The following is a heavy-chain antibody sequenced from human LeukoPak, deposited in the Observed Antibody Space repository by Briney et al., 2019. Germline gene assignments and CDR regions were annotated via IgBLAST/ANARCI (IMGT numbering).Heavy chain of an antibody. J-gene: IGHJ4*02. CDR3: ARAPRRWDCSSTSCYTFDY. CDR2: IYHSGST. CDR1: GGSISSSNW. D-gene: IGHD2-2*02. Sequence: PSGTLSLTCAVSGGSISSSNWWSWVRPPPGKGLEWIGEIYHSGSTNYNPSLKSRVTISVDKSKNQFSLKLSSVTAADTAVYYCARAPRRWDCSSTSCYTFDYWGQGTLVTVSS. V-gene: IGHV4-4*02.